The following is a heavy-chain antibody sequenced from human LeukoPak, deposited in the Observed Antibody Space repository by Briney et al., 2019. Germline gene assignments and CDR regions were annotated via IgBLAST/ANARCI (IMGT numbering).Heavy chain of an antibody. V-gene: IGHV4-38-2*02. Sequence: SETLSLTCTVSGYSISSGYYWGWIRQPPGKGLEWIGSIYHSGSTYYNPSLKSRVTISVDTSKNQFSLKLSSVTAADTAVYYCARDRRNYFDYWGQGTLVTVSS. CDR1: GYSISSGYY. CDR2: IYHSGST. CDR3: ARDRRNYFDY. J-gene: IGHJ4*02.